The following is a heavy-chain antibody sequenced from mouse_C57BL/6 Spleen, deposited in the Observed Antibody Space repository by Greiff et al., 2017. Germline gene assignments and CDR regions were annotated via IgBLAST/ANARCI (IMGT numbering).Heavy chain of an antibody. J-gene: IGHJ2*01. Sequence: QVQLQQPGAELVKPGASVTVSCKASGYTFTSYWMHWVKQRPGQGLEWIGRIHPSGSDTNYNQKFKGKATLTVDKSSSTAYMQLSSLTSEDSAVYDCAILLSYYYGKDYWGQGTTLTVSS. CDR1: GYTFTSYW. V-gene: IGHV1-74*01. CDR3: AILLSYYYGKDY. CDR2: IHPSGSDT. D-gene: IGHD1-1*01.